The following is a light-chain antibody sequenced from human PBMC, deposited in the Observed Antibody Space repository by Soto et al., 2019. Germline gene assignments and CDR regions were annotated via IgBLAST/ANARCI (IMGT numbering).Light chain of an antibody. CDR3: SSYAATSTLV. CDR2: EVS. J-gene: IGLJ3*02. CDR1: SSDIGTYNF. Sequence: QSALTQPASVSGSPGQSITMSCTGSSSDIGTYNFVSWYQQHAGKAPRLILYEVSNRPSAVSSRFSGSKSGNSASLTISGLQPEDEAHYFCSSYAATSTLVFGGGTKVTVL. V-gene: IGLV2-14*01.